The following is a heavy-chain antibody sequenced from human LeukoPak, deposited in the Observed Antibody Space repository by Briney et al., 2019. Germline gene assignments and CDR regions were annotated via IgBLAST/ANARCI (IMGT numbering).Heavy chain of an antibody. Sequence: SETLSLTCTVSGGSISSYYWSWIRQPPGKGLEWIGYIYYSGSTNYNPSLKSRVTISVDTSKNQFSLKLSSVTAADTAVYYCARQAGSYAFYYYDYWGQGTLVTVSS. CDR1: GGSISSYY. D-gene: IGHD2-2*01. CDR3: ARQAGSYAFYYYDY. J-gene: IGHJ4*02. V-gene: IGHV4-59*08. CDR2: IYYSGST.